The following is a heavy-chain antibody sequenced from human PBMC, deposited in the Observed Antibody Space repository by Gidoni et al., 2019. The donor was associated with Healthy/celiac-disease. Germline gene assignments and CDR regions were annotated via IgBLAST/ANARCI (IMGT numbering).Heavy chain of an antibody. D-gene: IGHD1-26*01. Sequence: QVQLQESGPGLVKPSQTLSLTCTVSGGSISSGGYYWSWIRQHPGKGREWMGYIYYSGSTYYNPSLKSRVTISLDTSKNQFSLKLSSVTATDTAVYYCARGGGSSYYYYMDVWGKGTTVTVSS. J-gene: IGHJ6*03. CDR3: ARGGGSSYYYYMDV. CDR1: GGSISSGGYY. V-gene: IGHV4-31*03. CDR2: IYYSGST.